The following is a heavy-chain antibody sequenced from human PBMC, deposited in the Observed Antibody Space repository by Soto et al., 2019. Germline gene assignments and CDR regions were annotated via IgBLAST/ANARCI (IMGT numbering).Heavy chain of an antibody. Sequence: GGSLRLSCAASGFTFSSYAMSWVRQAPGKGLEWVSAISGSGGSTYYADSVKGRFTISRDNSKNTLYLQMNSLRAEDTAVYYCAKAVIPEHLVRPGPFAIRGQGTIVIVSS. J-gene: IGHJ3*02. D-gene: IGHD6-6*01. CDR2: ISGSGGST. CDR3: AKAVIPEHLVRPGPFAI. V-gene: IGHV3-23*01. CDR1: GFTFSSYA.